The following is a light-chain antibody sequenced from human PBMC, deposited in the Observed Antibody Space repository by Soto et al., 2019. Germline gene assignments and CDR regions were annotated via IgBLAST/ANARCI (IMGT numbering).Light chain of an antibody. V-gene: IGKV3-11*01. Sequence: EIVLTQSPATLSLSPGERATLSCRASQSVSSYLAWYQQKPGQAPRLLIYDASNRATGIPARFSGSGSGTDFTLTLSSLEPDDFAVYYCQQRSNWPPVYTFGQGTKLEIK. J-gene: IGKJ2*01. CDR3: QQRSNWPPVYT. CDR1: QSVSSY. CDR2: DAS.